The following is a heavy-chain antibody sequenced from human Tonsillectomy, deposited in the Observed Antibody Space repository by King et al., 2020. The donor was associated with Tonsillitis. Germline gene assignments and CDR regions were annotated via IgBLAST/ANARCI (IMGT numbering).Heavy chain of an antibody. Sequence: VQLVESGGGLVQPGGSLRLSCAASGFTFSTYAMSWVRQAPGKGLEWVSAIGGSGGSTYSAASVRGRFTISRDNSKNTLYLQMNSLRAEYTAVYYCTRWGSSGWYDYWGQGTLVTVSS. V-gene: IGHV3-23*04. CDR1: GFTFSTYA. J-gene: IGHJ4*02. CDR2: IGGSGGST. D-gene: IGHD6-19*01. CDR3: TRWGSSGWYDY.